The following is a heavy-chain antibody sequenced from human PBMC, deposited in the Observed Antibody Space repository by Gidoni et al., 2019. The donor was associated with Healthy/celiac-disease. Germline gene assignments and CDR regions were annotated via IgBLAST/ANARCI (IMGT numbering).Heavy chain of an antibody. V-gene: IGHV1-69*09. D-gene: IGHD1-26*01. CDR1: GGTFSSYA. J-gene: IGHJ4*02. CDR2: IIPILGIA. Sequence: QVQLVQSGAEVKKPGSSVKVSCKASGGTFSSYAISWVRQAPGQGLEWMGRIIPILGIANYAQKFQGRVTITADKSTSTAYMELSSLRSEDTAVYYCARRGSGSSPTYFDYWGQGTLVTVSS. CDR3: ARRGSGSSPTYFDY.